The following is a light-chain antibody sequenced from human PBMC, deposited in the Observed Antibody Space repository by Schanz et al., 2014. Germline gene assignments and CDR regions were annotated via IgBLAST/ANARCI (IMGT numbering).Light chain of an antibody. Sequence: EIVVTQSPATLSVSPGEGATLSCRTSQSVDNNLAWYQQKPGQAPRLLIYGASTRASGIPATFSGSGFGTEFTLTISSLQSEDFAVYYCQQYGSWLFTFGQGTKLQI. CDR2: GAS. CDR1: QSVDNN. J-gene: IGKJ2*01. CDR3: QQYGSWLFT. V-gene: IGKV3-15*01.